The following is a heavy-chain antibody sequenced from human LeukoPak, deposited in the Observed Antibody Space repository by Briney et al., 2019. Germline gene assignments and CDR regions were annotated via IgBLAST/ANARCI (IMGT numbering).Heavy chain of an antibody. CDR1: EFTVSSTY. CDR3: ARVPLPYYYGMDV. Sequence: PGGSLRLSCAASEFTVSSTYMSWVRQAPGKGLEWVSVIYSGGSTYYADSVEGRFTISRDNSKNTLYLQMNSLRAEDTAVYYCARVPLPYYYGMDVWGQGTTVTISS. J-gene: IGHJ6*02. CDR2: IYSGGST. V-gene: IGHV3-53*01.